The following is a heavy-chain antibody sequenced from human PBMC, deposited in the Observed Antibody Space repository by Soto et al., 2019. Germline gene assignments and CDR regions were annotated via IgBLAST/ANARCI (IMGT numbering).Heavy chain of an antibody. J-gene: IGHJ6*02. D-gene: IGHD6-13*01. CDR3: ASQQLVHYYYGMDV. CDR2: IYYSGST. Sequence: QLQLQESGPGLVKPSETLSLTCTVSGGSISSSSYYWGWIRQPPGKGLEWIGSIYYSGSTYYNPSLKSRVTLSVDTSKHQFSLKLSSVPAADTAVYYCASQQLVHYYYGMDVWGQGTTVTVSS. CDR1: GGSISSSSYY. V-gene: IGHV4-39*01.